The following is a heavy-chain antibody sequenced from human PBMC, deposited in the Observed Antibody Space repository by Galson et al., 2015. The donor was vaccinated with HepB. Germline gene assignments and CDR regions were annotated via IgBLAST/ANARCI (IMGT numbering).Heavy chain of an antibody. CDR1: GGSISSGDYY. CDR2: ISRSGTT. V-gene: IGHV4-30-4*01. J-gene: IGHJ3*02. Sequence: TLSLTCNVSGGSISSGDYYWSWIRQPPGKGLEWIGYISRSGTTYENPSLKSRVAMSVDTSKNHFSLRMSSVTAADTAVYYCARGAYGDRADAFDIWGHGTMVSVSS. D-gene: IGHD4-17*01. CDR3: ARGAYGDRADAFDI.